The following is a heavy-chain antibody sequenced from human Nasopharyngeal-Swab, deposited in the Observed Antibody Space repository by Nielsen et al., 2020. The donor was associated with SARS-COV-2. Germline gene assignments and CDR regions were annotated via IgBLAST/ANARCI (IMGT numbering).Heavy chain of an antibody. J-gene: IGHJ6*02. CDR1: GFTFSNAW. CDR3: ARDFWSGYYRGGMDV. D-gene: IGHD3-3*01. Sequence: GGSLRLSCAASGFTFSNAWMSWVRQAPGKGLEWVGRIKSKTDGGTTDYAAPVKGRFTISRDDSKNTLYLQMNSLRAEDTAVYYCARDFWSGYYRGGMDVWGQGTTVTVSS. V-gene: IGHV3-15*01. CDR2: IKSKTDGGTT.